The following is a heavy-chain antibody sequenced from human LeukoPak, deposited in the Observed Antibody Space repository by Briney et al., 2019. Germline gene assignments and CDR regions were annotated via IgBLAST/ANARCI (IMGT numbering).Heavy chain of an antibody. CDR3: ARRPGTSFDY. Sequence: GESLKISCKGSGYSFTTYWIAWVRQMSGKGLEYMGIIYPSDSDTRYSPSFQGQVTISADKSISTAYLQWSSLKASDTAMYYCARRPGTSFDYWGQGSLVTVSS. V-gene: IGHV5-51*01. CDR2: IYPSDSDT. CDR1: GYSFTTYW. D-gene: IGHD1-26*01. J-gene: IGHJ4*02.